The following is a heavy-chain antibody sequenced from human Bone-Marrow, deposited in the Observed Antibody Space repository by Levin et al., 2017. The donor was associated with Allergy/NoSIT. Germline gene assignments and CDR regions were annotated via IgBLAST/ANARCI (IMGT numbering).Heavy chain of an antibody. D-gene: IGHD1-1*01. CDR1: GFNFRAYA. Sequence: GESLKISCAASGFNFRAYAMHWVRQAPGKGLEWLAIISLDGTNKYSADSVKGRFPVSRDNSNNTLHLEMHGLRTTDTAVYYWARDGALDTEGSSFDYWGRGTQVTVSS. J-gene: IGHJ4*02. CDR3: ARDGALDTEGSSFDY. V-gene: IGHV3-30*04. CDR2: ISLDGTNK.